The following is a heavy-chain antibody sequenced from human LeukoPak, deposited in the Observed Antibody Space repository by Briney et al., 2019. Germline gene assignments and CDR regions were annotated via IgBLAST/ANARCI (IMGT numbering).Heavy chain of an antibody. CDR3: ARDGLVHYVDTAMVFHPNYYYYYYMDV. CDR1: GYTFTGYY. CDR2: INPNSGGT. V-gene: IGHV1-2*02. Sequence: WASVKVSCKASGYTFTGYYMHWVRQAPGQGLEWMGWINPNSGGTNYAQKFQGRVTMTRDTSISTAYMELSRLRSDDTAVYYCARDGLVHYVDTAMVFHPNYYYYYYMDVWGKGTTVTVSS. J-gene: IGHJ6*03. D-gene: IGHD5-18*01.